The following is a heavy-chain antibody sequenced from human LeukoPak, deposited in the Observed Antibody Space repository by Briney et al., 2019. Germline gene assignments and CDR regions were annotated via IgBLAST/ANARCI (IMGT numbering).Heavy chain of an antibody. CDR2: INPSGGST. CDR3: ARGGYGDRIDY. D-gene: IGHD4-17*01. J-gene: IGHJ4*02. Sequence: ASVKVSCKASGYTFIRYYMHWVRQAPGQGLEWMEIINPSGGSTSYAQKFQGRVTMTRDTSTSTVYMELSRLRSEDTAVYYCARGGYGDRIDYWGQGTLVSVSS. V-gene: IGHV1-46*01. CDR1: GYTFIRYY.